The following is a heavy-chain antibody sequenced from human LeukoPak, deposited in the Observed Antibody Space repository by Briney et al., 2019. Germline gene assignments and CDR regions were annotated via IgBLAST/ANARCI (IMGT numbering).Heavy chain of an antibody. V-gene: IGHV1-18*01. J-gene: IGHJ4*01. Sequence: ASVKVSCKASGYTFTNYGITWVRQAPGQGLEWMGWISAYNGNKKNAQKLQDRVTMTTDTSTSTAYMELRSLRSDDTAVYYCARGEQLEPFAIDYWGQGTLVTVSS. CDR3: ARGEQLEPFAIDY. CDR1: GYTFTNYG. CDR2: ISAYNGNK. D-gene: IGHD6-6*01.